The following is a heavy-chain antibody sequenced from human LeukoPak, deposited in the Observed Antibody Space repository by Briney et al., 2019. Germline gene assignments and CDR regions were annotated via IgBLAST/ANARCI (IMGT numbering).Heavy chain of an antibody. V-gene: IGHV3-23*01. D-gene: IGHD3-9*01. J-gene: IGHJ3*02. CDR3: AKSPTGYYNDAFHM. Sequence: GGSLRLSCVASGFTFSSYGMSWVRQAPGKGLEWVAAISGSGGTTYYADSVKGRFIISRDNSKNTQYLQMNSLRVEDTALYYCAKSPTGYYNDAFHMWGQGTMVTVSS. CDR2: ISGSGGTT. CDR1: GFTFSSYG.